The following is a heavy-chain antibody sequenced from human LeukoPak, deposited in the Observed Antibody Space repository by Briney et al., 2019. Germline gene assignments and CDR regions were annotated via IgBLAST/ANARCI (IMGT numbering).Heavy chain of an antibody. D-gene: IGHD6-19*01. CDR2: IYYSGST. CDR1: GGSISSYY. V-gene: IGHV4-59*01. Sequence: SETLSLTCTVSGGSISSYYWSWLRQPPGKGLEWIGYIYYSGSTNYNPSLKSRVTISVDTSKNQFSLKLSSVTAADTAVYYCAGEGGKAVAGFDYWGQGTLVTVSS. J-gene: IGHJ4*02. CDR3: AGEGGKAVAGFDY.